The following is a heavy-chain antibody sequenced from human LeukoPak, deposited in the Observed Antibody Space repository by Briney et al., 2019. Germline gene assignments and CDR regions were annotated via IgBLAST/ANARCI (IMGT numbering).Heavy chain of an antibody. Sequence: PGGSLRLSCAASGFTFSSYGMHWVRQAPGKGLEWVAFIRYDGSNKYYADSVKGRFTISRDNSKNTLYLQMNSLRAEDTAVYYIAKDKDSPGWANWFDPWGQETLATVSS. D-gene: IGHD6-19*01. CDR1: GFTFSSYG. J-gene: IGHJ5*02. V-gene: IGHV3-30*02. CDR3: AKDKDSPGWANWFDP. CDR2: IRYDGSNK.